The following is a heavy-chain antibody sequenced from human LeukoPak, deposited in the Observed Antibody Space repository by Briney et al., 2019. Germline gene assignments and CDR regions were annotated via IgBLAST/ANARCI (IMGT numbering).Heavy chain of an antibody. CDR3: ARATLYSSSSGPYYYYMDV. D-gene: IGHD6-6*01. CDR2: IIPIFGTA. Sequence: SVKVSCKASGYTFTSYYMHWVRQAPGQGLEWMGGIIPIFGTANYAQKLQGRVTITADKSTSTAYMELSSLRSEDTAVYYCARATLYSSSSGPYYYYMDVWGKGTTVTVSS. V-gene: IGHV1-69*06. J-gene: IGHJ6*03. CDR1: GYTFTSYY.